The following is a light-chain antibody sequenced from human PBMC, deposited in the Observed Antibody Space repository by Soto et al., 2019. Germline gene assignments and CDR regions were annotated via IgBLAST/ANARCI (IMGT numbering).Light chain of an antibody. CDR1: QSVSSSY. V-gene: IGKV3-20*01. CDR3: QQYGSSPS. Sequence: EIVLTQSPGTLSLSPGERATLSCRASQSVSSSYLAWYRQRPGQAPRLLIYGASIRATGIPDRFSGSGSGTDFTLTISRLGPEDFAVFYCQQYGSSPSFGPGTKVDIK. CDR2: GAS. J-gene: IGKJ3*01.